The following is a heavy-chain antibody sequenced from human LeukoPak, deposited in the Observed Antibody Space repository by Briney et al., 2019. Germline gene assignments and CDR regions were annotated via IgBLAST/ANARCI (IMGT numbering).Heavy chain of an antibody. J-gene: IGHJ6*02. CDR2: IWYDGSNK. V-gene: IGHV3-33*01. CDR1: GFTYSRYG. D-gene: IGHD6-13*01. CDR3: ATGVAAAGNYYYGMDV. Sequence: PGGSLRLSCAASGFTYSRYGMHWVRQAPGKGLEWVAVIWYDGSNKYYADSVKGRFTISRDNSKNTLYLQMNSLRAEDTAVYYCATGVAAAGNYYYGMDVWGQGTTVTVSS.